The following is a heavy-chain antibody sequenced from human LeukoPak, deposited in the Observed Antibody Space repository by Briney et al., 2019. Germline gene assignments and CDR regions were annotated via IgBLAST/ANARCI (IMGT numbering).Heavy chain of an antibody. CDR3: APTGKVTVGLGY. V-gene: IGHV3-48*03. Sequence: GGSLRLSCAASGFTFSSYEMNWVRQAPGKGLEWVSYIGRSGTTTYSAEFLKGRFIISRDNAKNSLYLQMNSLRAEDTAVYYCAPTGKVTVGLGYWGQGTLVTVSS. CDR2: IGRSGTTT. D-gene: IGHD2-21*02. J-gene: IGHJ4*02. CDR1: GFTFSSYE.